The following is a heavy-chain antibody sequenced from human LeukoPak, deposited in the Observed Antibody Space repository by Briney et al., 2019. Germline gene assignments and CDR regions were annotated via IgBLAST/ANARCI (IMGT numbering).Heavy chain of an antibody. CDR1: GFTFSSYE. J-gene: IGHJ4*02. CDR2: ISSSGSTI. Sequence: GGSLRLSCAASGFTFSSYEMNWVGQAPGKGLEWVSYISSSGSTIYYADSVKGRFTISRDNAKNSLYLQMNSLRAEDTAVYYCARVDYSGDYWGQGTLVTVSS. V-gene: IGHV3-48*03. CDR3: ARVDYSGDY. D-gene: IGHD2-2*03.